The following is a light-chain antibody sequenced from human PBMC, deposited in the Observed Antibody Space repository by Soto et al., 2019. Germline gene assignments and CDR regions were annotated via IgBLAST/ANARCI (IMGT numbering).Light chain of an antibody. V-gene: IGKV1-5*03. CDR1: QTISSW. CDR2: KAS. Sequence: DLQITQSPSILSGSVGDRVTIPCRASQTISSWLAWYQQKPGKAHKLLIYKASTLKSGVQSRCSGSGSGTEFTLTSSILQPDDVATYCCQQYNSYLYTFGQGTRLDIK. J-gene: IGKJ5*01. CDR3: QQYNSYLYT.